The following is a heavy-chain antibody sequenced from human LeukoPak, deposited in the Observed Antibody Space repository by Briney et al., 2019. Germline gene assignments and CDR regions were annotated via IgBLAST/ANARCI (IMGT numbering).Heavy chain of an antibody. V-gene: IGHV4-39*07. CDR2: IYYSGST. J-gene: IGHJ4*02. Sequence: KASETLSLTCTVSGGSISSSSYYWGWIRQPPGKGLEWIGSIYYSGSTYYDPSLKSRVTISVDTSKNQFSLKLSSVTAADTAVYYCARWNRAHSTFDYWGQGTLVTVSS. CDR1: GGSISSSSYY. D-gene: IGHD1-1*01. CDR3: ARWNRAHSTFDY.